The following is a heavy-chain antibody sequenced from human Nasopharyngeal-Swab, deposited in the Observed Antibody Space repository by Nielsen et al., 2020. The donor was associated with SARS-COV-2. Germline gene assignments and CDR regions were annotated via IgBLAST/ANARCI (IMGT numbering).Heavy chain of an antibody. CDR1: GFTFSSYA. V-gene: IGHV3-30*04. CDR3: ARGARGFYYDSSGYSNFDY. Sequence: GESLKISCAASGFTFSSYAMHWVRQAPGKGLKWVAVISYDGSNKYYADSVKGRFTISRDNSKNTLYLQMNSLRAEDTAVYYCARGARGFYYDSSGYSNFDYWGQGTLVTVSS. CDR2: ISYDGSNK. J-gene: IGHJ4*02. D-gene: IGHD3-22*01.